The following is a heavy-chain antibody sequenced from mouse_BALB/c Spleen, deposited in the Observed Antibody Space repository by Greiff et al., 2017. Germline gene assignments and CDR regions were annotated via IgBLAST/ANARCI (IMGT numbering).Heavy chain of an antibody. D-gene: IGHD2-1*01. CDR3: ARGGGNYQYYYAMDY. CDR1: GFTFSDYY. V-gene: IGHV5-4*02. Sequence: EVMLVESGGGLVKPGGSLKLSCAASGFTFSDYYMYWVRQTPEKRLEWVATISDGGSYTYYPDSVKGRFTISRDNAKNNLYLQMSSLKSEDTAMYYCARGGGNYQYYYAMDYWGQGTSVTVSS. J-gene: IGHJ4*01. CDR2: ISDGGSYT.